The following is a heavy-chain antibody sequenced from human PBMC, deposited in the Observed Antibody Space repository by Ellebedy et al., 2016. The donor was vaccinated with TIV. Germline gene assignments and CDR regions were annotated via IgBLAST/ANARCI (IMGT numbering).Heavy chain of an antibody. V-gene: IGHV4-34*12. Sequence: MPSETLSLTCGVSGGAFSGYYWTWIRQSPGKGLEWMAELIHGESPTYNPSVQSRLTISVDNSKTHFSLTLRSVTAADTAVYYCARGRPYCDAGRCYGGFFDSWGQGTLVMVSS. CDR2: LIHGESP. J-gene: IGHJ4*02. D-gene: IGHD2-15*01. CDR1: GGAFSGYY. CDR3: ARGRPYCDAGRCYGGFFDS.